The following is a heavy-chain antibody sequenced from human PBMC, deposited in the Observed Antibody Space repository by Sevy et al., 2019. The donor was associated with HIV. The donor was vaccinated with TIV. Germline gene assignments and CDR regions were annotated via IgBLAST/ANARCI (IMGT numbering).Heavy chain of an antibody. Sequence: GGSLRLSCAASGFTFSSHEMNWVRQAPGKGLEWVSYITSSGSTMYYADSVKGRYTISRDNAKNSIYLQMNSLRAEDTASYYCAIVFYGGNRDDAFDIWGQGTMVTVSS. CDR1: GFTFSSHE. J-gene: IGHJ3*02. CDR2: ITSSGSTM. V-gene: IGHV3-48*03. CDR3: AIVFYGGNRDDAFDI. D-gene: IGHD4-17*01.